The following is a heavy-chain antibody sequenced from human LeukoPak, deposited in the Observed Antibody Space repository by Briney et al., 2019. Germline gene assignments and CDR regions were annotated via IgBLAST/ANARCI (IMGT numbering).Heavy chain of an antibody. CDR1: GYTFTSYG. CDR2: ISAYNGNT. Sequence: ASVKVSCKASGYTFTSYGISWVRQAPGQGLEWMGWISAYNGNTNYAQKLQGRVTMTTDTSTCTAYMELRSLRSDDTAVYYCARAYYYDSSGYFLNWFDPWGQGTLVTVSS. CDR3: ARAYYYDSSGYFLNWFDP. V-gene: IGHV1-18*01. D-gene: IGHD3-22*01. J-gene: IGHJ5*02.